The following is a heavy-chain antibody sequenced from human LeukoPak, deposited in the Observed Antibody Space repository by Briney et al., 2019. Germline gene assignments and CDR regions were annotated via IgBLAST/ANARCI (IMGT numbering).Heavy chain of an antibody. CDR2: IKQDGSEK. V-gene: IGHV3-7*01. D-gene: IGHD3-16*02. J-gene: IGHJ4*02. CDR3: ARGGMITFGGVIGDFDY. CDR1: GFTFSSYW. Sequence: PGGSLRLSCAASGFTFSSYWMSWVRQAPGKGLEWVANIKQDGSEKYYVDSVKGRFTISRDSAKNSLYLQMNSLRAEDTAVYYCARGGMITFGGVIGDFDYWGQGTLVTVSS.